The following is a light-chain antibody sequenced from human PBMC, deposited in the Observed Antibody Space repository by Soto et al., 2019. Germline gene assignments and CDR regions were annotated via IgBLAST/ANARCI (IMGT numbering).Light chain of an antibody. J-gene: IGLJ1*01. Sequence: QSVLTQPASVSGSPGQSITISCTGTSSDVGAYNYVSWHQQHPGKAPELMIYDVSNRPSGVSNRFSGSKSGNTASLTISGLQAEDEADYYCSSYTSSSTLGYVFGTGTKVTV. CDR2: DVS. CDR1: SSDVGAYNY. CDR3: SSYTSSSTLGYV. V-gene: IGLV2-14*01.